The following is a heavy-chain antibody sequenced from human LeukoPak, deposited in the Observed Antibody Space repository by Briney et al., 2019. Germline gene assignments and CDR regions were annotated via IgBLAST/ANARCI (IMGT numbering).Heavy chain of an antibody. CDR1: GYTFTGYY. CDR3: AREGYCSGGSCPLLYYYYYYGMDV. V-gene: IGHV1-2*02. J-gene: IGHJ6*02. CDR2: INPNSGGT. Sequence: ASVKVSCKASGYTFTGYYMHWVRQAPGQGLEWMGWINPNSGGTNYAQKFQGRVTMTRDTSISTAYMELSSLRSEDTAVYYCAREGYCSGGSCPLLYYYYYYGMDVWGQGTTVTVSS. D-gene: IGHD2-15*01.